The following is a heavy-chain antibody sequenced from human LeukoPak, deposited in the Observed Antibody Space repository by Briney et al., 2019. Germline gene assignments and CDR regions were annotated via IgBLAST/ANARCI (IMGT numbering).Heavy chain of an antibody. CDR2: IKQDGSEK. Sequence: GGSLRLSCAASGFTFSSYWMSWVRQAPGKGLEWVANIKQDGSEKYYVDSVKGRFTISRDNAKNSLYLQMNSLRAEDTAVYYCARARVASGVYYYYYYMDVWGKGTTVTVSS. CDR3: ARARVASGVYYYYYYMDV. D-gene: IGHD5-12*01. CDR1: GFTFSSYW. J-gene: IGHJ6*03. V-gene: IGHV3-7*01.